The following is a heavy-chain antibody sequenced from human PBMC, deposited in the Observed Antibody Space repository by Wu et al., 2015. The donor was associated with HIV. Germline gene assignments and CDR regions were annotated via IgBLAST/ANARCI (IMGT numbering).Heavy chain of an antibody. CDR3: ARLAVAGTLNYNGIDV. V-gene: IGHV1-69*12. CDR1: GETINTYI. D-gene: IGHD6-19*01. CDR2: IIPSFGTS. Sequence: VQLVQSGAEVKKPGSSVRVSCKSSGETINTYIFTWVRQAPGQGLELMGGIIPSFGTSNYAQKFQARVTISADESANTVYMDLNSLKSEDTAVYYCARLAVAGTLNYNGIDVWGQGTTVIVSS. J-gene: IGHJ6*02.